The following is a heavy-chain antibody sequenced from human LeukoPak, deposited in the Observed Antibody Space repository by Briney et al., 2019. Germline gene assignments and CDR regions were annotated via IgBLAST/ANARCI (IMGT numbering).Heavy chain of an antibody. Sequence: GGSLRLSCAASGFTVSSNYMTWVRQAPGKGLEWVSVIYSDGRTYYADSVKGRFTISRDNSKTTLFLQMNSLRSEDTAVYYCVRDSAFAFDIWGQGTMVTVSS. CDR1: GFTVSSNY. J-gene: IGHJ3*02. CDR3: VRDSAFAFDI. CDR2: IYSDGRT. D-gene: IGHD1-26*01. V-gene: IGHV3-66*01.